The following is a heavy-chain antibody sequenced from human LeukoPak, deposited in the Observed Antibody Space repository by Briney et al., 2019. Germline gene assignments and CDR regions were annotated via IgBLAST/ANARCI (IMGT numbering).Heavy chain of an antibody. J-gene: IGHJ4*02. Sequence: ASVKVSCKASGYTFTGYYMHWVRQAPGQGLEWMGWINPNSGGTNYAQKFQGRVTMTRDTSISTAYMELSRLRSDDTAVYYCARGPLWLVLFFDYWGQGTLVTVSS. CDR2: INPNSGGT. V-gene: IGHV1-2*02. D-gene: IGHD6-19*01. CDR3: ARGPLWLVLFFDY. CDR1: GYTFTGYY.